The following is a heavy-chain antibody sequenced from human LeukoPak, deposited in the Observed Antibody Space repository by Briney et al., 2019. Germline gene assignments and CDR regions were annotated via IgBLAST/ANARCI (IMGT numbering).Heavy chain of an antibody. CDR1: GFTFSSYT. D-gene: IGHD1-14*01. CDR2: ISYDGSNK. V-gene: IGHV3-30-3*01. J-gene: IGHJ4*02. CDR3: ARAHHSRGYFDY. Sequence: GGSLRLSCAASGFTFSSYTMHWVRQPPGKGLEWVAVISYDGSNKYYADSVKGRFTISRDTSKNTLFLQMSSLRAEDTAVYYCARAHHSRGYFDYWGQGTLVTVSP.